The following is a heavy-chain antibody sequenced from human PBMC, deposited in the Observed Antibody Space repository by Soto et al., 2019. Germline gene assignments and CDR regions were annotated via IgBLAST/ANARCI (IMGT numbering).Heavy chain of an antibody. Sequence: PSETLSLTCTFSGGSVSSYYWSCIRQPAGKGLEWIGRIYTSGSTNYNPSLKSRVTMSVDTSKNQFSLKLSSVTAADTAVYYCARDPYSSGSNWFDPWGQGTLVTVSS. J-gene: IGHJ5*02. CDR2: IYTSGST. CDR3: ARDPYSSGSNWFDP. V-gene: IGHV4-4*07. CDR1: GGSVSSYY. D-gene: IGHD6-19*01.